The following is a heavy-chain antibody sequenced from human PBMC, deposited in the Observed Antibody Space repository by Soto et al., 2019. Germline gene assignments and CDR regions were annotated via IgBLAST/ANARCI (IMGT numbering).Heavy chain of an antibody. Sequence: ASVKVSCKASGYTFTSYGISWVRQAPGQGLEWMGWISAYNGNTNYAQKLQGRVTMTTDTSTSTAYMELRSLRSDDTAVYYCARVTGVGFWEWLSLGWLNPWGQGTLVTV. D-gene: IGHD3-3*01. CDR1: GYTFTSYG. J-gene: IGHJ5*02. V-gene: IGHV1-18*01. CDR2: ISAYNGNT. CDR3: ARVTGVGFWEWLSLGWLNP.